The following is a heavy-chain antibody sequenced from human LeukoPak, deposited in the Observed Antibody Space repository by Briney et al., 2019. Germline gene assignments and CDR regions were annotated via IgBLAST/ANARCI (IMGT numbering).Heavy chain of an antibody. J-gene: IGHJ6*02. V-gene: IGHV3-30-3*01. CDR3: AREILVVVVAANHYGMDV. Sequence: GKSLRLSCAASGFPFSSYAMHGVRQAPGKGLEWVAVISYDGSNKYYADSVKGRFTISRDNSKNTLYLQMNSLRAEDTAVYYCAREILVVVVAANHYGMDVWGQGTTVTISS. CDR1: GFPFSSYA. CDR2: ISYDGSNK. D-gene: IGHD2-15*01.